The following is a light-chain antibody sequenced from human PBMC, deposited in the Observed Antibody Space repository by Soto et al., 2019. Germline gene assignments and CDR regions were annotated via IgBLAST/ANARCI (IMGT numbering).Light chain of an antibody. CDR1: QSVSSSY. J-gene: IGKJ2*01. CDR3: QQYGSSPPYT. Sequence: EIVVTQSPGTLSLSPGERATLSCRASQSVSSSYLAWYQQKPGQAPRLLIYGASSRATGIPDRFSGSGSGTDFTLTISRLEREDFAVYYCQQYGSSPPYTFGQGTKLEIK. V-gene: IGKV3-20*01. CDR2: GAS.